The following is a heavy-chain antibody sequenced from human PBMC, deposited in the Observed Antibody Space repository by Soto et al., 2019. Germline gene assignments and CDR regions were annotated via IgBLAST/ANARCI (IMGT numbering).Heavy chain of an antibody. V-gene: IGHV1-69*13. CDR1: GGTFSTYG. D-gene: IGHD1-26*01. J-gene: IGHJ3*01. Sequence: SVKVSCKASGGTFSTYGITWVRQASGQGLEWMGGIIPISGTIKFAQKFQGRLTITPDESTSTVYMELSSLTSEDTAVYYCASRERVDAFDVWGKGTVVTVS. CDR3: ASRERVDAFDV. CDR2: IIPISGTI.